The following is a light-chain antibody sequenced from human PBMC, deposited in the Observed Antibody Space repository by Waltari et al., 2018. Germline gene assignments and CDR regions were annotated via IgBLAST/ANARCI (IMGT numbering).Light chain of an antibody. CDR2: WAS. V-gene: IGKV4-1*01. CDR1: QSFLYSSNNLNY. CDR3: QQFYSTPYT. Sequence: DIVMTQSPDSLAVSLGERATIHCKSSQSFLYSSNNLNYLAWYQQKPGQPPKLLIYWASTRESGVPDRFSGSGSGTDFTLTISSLQAEDVAVYYCQQFYSTPYTFGQGTKLEIK. J-gene: IGKJ2*01.